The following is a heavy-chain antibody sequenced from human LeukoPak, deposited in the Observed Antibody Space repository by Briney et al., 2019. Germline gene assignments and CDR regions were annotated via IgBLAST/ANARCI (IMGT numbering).Heavy chain of an antibody. CDR1: GFTFSSYA. D-gene: IGHD3-9*01. V-gene: IGHV3-23*01. Sequence: PGGSLRLSCAASGFTFSSYAMSWVRQAPGKGLEWVSAISGSGGSTYYADSVKGRFTISRDNSRNTLYLQMNSLRAEDTAVYYCAKGGDILTGYLDYWGQGTLVTVSS. CDR2: ISGSGGST. J-gene: IGHJ4*02. CDR3: AKGGDILTGYLDY.